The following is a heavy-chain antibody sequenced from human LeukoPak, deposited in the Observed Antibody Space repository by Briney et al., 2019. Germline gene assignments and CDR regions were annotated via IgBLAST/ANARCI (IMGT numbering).Heavy chain of an antibody. V-gene: IGHV3-7*01. CDR1: GFTFSSYW. CDR2: INQDGSEE. CDR3: VRDGGVSGYDLLDY. J-gene: IGHJ4*02. D-gene: IGHD5-12*01. Sequence: GGSLRLSCAASGFTFSSYWMSWVRQAPGKGLEGGAHINQDGSEEHYMDSVKARFTTSRDNAKNSLSLQMNSLRAEDTAVYYCVRDGGVSGYDLLDYWGQGTLVTVSS.